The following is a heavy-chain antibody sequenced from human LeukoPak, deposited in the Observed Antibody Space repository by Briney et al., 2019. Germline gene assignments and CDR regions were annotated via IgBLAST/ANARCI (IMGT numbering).Heavy chain of an antibody. V-gene: IGHV1-46*01. J-gene: IGHJ3*02. CDR3: ARDAKSDYGGNSWHAFDI. CDR1: GYTFTSYY. Sequence: ASVKVSCKASGYTFTSYYMHWVRQGPGQGLEWMGIINPSGGSTSYAQKFQGRVTMTRDTSTNTVYMELSSLRSEDTAVYYCARDAKSDYGGNSWHAFDIWGQGTMVTVSS. D-gene: IGHD4-23*01. CDR2: INPSGGST.